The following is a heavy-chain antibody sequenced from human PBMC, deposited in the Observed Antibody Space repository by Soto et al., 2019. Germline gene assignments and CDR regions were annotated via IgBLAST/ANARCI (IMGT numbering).Heavy chain of an antibody. V-gene: IGHV1-18*01. CDR2: ISAYNGNT. D-gene: IGHD3-10*01. CDR3: ASWYYGSGSYYDSDY. CDR1: GYTFTSYG. Sequence: QVQLVQSGAEVKKPGASVKVSCKASGYTFTSYGITWVRRAPGQGLEWMGWISAYNGNTNYAQKLQGRVTMTTDTSTSTAYMELRSLRSDDTAVYYCASWYYGSGSYYDSDYWGKGTLVTVSS. J-gene: IGHJ4*02.